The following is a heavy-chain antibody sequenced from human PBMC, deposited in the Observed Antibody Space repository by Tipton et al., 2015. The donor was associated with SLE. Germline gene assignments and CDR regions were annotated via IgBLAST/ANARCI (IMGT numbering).Heavy chain of an antibody. V-gene: IGHV3-53*05. CDR3: ARGSGDYDFWSGYPSEYFDY. Sequence: SLRLSCAASGFTVSSNYMSWVRQAPGKGLEWVSVIYSGGSTYYADSVKGRFTISRDNSKNTLYLQMNSLRAEDTAVYYCARGSGDYDFWSGYPSEYFDYWGQGTLVTVSS. CDR2: IYSGGST. J-gene: IGHJ4*02. D-gene: IGHD3-3*01. CDR1: GFTVSSNY.